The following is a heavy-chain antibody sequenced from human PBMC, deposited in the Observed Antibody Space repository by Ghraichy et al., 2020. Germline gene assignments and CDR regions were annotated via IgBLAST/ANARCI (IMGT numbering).Heavy chain of an antibody. D-gene: IGHD6-13*01. CDR1: GFTFSGYE. Sequence: GGSLRLSCAASGFTFSGYEMNWVRQAPGKGLEWVSYISRSGSTLYVDSVKGRFTISRDNAKSSLYLQMNSLRAEDTAVYYCARFDYFGSSSMEFVLDVWGQGTTVTVSS. CDR2: ISRSGSTL. V-gene: IGHV3-48*03. CDR3: ARFDYFGSSSMEFVLDV. J-gene: IGHJ6*02.